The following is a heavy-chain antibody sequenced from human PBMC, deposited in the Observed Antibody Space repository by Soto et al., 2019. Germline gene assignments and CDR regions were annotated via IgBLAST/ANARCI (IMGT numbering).Heavy chain of an antibody. CDR2: MNPGSGNT. CDR3: ARMAASGSLNWFDP. V-gene: IGHV1-8*01. CDR1: GYTFTNYE. D-gene: IGHD3-10*01. Sequence: QVQLVQSGAEVKKPGASVKVSCKASGYTFTNYEINWVRQATGQGLEWMGWMNPGSGNTGYAHKFQGRVTMTSNISISTAYMELSRLGSDDTAIYNCARMAASGSLNWFDPWGQGTLVTVSS. J-gene: IGHJ5*02.